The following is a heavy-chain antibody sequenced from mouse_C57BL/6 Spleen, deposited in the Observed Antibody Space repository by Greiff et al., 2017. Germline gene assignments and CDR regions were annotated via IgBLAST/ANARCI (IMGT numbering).Heavy chain of an antibody. Sequence: QVQLQQPGAELVKPGASVKLSCKASGYTFTSYWMHWVKQRPGQGLEWIGMIHPNSGSTNYNEKFKSKDTLTVDKSSSTAYMQLSSLTSEDSAVYYCARRTPITTVVDYAMDYWGQGTSVTVSS. D-gene: IGHD1-1*01. CDR2: IHPNSGST. J-gene: IGHJ4*01. V-gene: IGHV1-64*01. CDR3: ARRTPITTVVDYAMDY. CDR1: GYTFTSYW.